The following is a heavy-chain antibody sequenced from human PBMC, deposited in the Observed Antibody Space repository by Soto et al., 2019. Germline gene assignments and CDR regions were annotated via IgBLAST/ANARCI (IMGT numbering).Heavy chain of an antibody. Sequence: QVQLVESGGGLVNPGGSLRLSCAASGFTFRDYYMTWLRQAPGKGLECVSYISPDGGNVYYADSVNVRVTISRDNAKNSLYMQMNNLGAEDTAFYYCAKDIRTHGLHFDYWGQGTLVTVSS. CDR2: ISPDGGNV. CDR1: GFTFRDYY. CDR3: AKDIRTHGLHFDY. V-gene: IGHV3-11*01. J-gene: IGHJ4*02. D-gene: IGHD3-10*01.